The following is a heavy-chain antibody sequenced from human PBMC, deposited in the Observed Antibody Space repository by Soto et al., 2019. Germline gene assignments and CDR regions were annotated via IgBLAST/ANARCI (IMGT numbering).Heavy chain of an antibody. D-gene: IGHD6-13*01. J-gene: IGHJ5*01. CDR2: ISGRNGKT. CDR3: ARGIAVADPYNWFDS. CDR1: GYTFTRYG. Sequence: QVQLVQSRAEVKKPGASVKVSCKAAGYTFTRYGISWVRQAPGQGLEWMGWISGRNGKTSYAQKVQGRVTMTTDTSTSTVYMELRSLRSDDTAVYYCARGIAVADPYNWFDSWGQGTLVTVSS. V-gene: IGHV1-18*01.